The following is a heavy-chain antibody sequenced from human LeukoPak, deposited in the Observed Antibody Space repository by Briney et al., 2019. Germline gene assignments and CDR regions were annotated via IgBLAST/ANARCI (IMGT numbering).Heavy chain of an antibody. CDR1: GFTFSSYS. Sequence: PGGSLRLSCAASGFTFSSYSMNWVRQAPGKGLEWVSSISSSSSYIYYADSVKGRFTISRDNAKNSLYLQMNSLRAEDTAVYYCARGSSGWYGGFDYWGQGTLVTVSS. CDR3: ARGSSGWYGGFDY. D-gene: IGHD6-19*01. V-gene: IGHV3-21*01. J-gene: IGHJ4*02. CDR2: ISSSSSYI.